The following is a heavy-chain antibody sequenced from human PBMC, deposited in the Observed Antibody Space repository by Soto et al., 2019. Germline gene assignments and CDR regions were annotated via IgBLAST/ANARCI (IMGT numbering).Heavy chain of an antibody. V-gene: IGHV3-23*01. CDR1: GFTFSSYR. J-gene: IGHJ4*02. D-gene: IGHD3-10*01. CDR2: ISGSVGST. CDR3: AKDTQWFGESAQDY. Sequence: GGSLRLSCSASGFTFSSYRMYWVRQASGKGLVWVSRISGSVGSTYYADSVKGRFTISRDNSKNTLYLQMNSLRAEDTAVYYCAKDTQWFGESAQDYWGQGTLVTVSS.